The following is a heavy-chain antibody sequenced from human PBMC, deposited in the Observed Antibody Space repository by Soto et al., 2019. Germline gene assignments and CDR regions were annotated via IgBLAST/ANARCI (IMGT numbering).Heavy chain of an antibody. CDR1: GFTFRSYA. J-gene: IGHJ4*02. Sequence: GGSQRLSCAASGFTFRSYAMSWVRQAPGKGLEWVSAISGSGGSTYYADSVKGRFTISRDNSKNTLYLQMNSLRAEDTAVYYYAKGPCGDFTFDYWAKGTLAPVS. V-gene: IGHV3-23*01. CDR2: ISGSGGST. D-gene: IGHD3-10*01. CDR3: AKGPCGDFTFDY.